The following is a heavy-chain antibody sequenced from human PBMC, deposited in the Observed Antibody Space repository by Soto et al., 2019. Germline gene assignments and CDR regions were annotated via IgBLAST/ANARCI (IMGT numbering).Heavy chain of an antibody. J-gene: IGHJ4*02. Sequence: EVQLLESGGGLVQPGGSLRLSCAASGFTFSTYSMTWVRQAPGKGLEWVSGISASGGSTHYAASVKGRFTISRDNSKNTLYLQMNSLRVEDTAVYYCAKVGFPYSYGYLFYYWGQGALVTVSA. D-gene: IGHD5-18*01. CDR3: AKVGFPYSYGYLFYY. V-gene: IGHV3-23*01. CDR2: ISASGGST. CDR1: GFTFSTYS.